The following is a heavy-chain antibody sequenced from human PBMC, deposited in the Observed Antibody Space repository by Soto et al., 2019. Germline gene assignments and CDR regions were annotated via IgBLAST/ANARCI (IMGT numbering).Heavy chain of an antibody. Sequence: GGSLRLFCAASGFKVGSSYVTWVRQAPGEGLEWVSVIVSGGSTHYADSVTGRFTVSRDVSNNTVYLHMSSLRAEDTAVYFCATDSRNVGIGYFDSWGLGTLVTVSS. D-gene: IGHD1-26*01. CDR3: ATDSRNVGIGYFDS. CDR1: GFKVGSSY. V-gene: IGHV3-53*01. CDR2: IVSGGST. J-gene: IGHJ4*02.